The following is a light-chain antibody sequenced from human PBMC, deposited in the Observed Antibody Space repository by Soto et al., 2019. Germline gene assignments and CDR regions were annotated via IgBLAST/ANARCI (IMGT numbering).Light chain of an antibody. CDR1: QSVSSN. J-gene: IGKJ1*01. V-gene: IGKV3-15*01. Sequence: EIVMTQSPATLSVSPGERATLSCRASQSVSSNLAWYQQQPGQAPRLLIYGASTRATGIPARFSGSGSGTEFTLTISSLQSEDFAVYYCQKYNYWWTFGQGTKVEIK. CDR3: QKYNYWWT. CDR2: GAS.